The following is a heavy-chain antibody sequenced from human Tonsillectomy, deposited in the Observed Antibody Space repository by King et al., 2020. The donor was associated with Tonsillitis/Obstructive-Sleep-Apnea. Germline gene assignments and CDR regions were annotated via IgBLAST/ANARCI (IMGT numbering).Heavy chain of an antibody. D-gene: IGHD2-15*01. CDR3: ARPPTYCSGGSGYSWYYYYMDV. CDR1: GFTFSSYA. V-gene: IGHV3-30*04. Sequence: VQLVESGGGVVQPGRSLRLSCAASGFTFSSYAMHWVRQAPGKGLEWVAVISYDGSNKYYADSVKGRFTISRDNSKNTVYLQMNSLRAEDTAVYYCARPPTYCSGGSGYSWYYYYMDVWGKGTTVTVSS. J-gene: IGHJ6*03. CDR2: ISYDGSNK.